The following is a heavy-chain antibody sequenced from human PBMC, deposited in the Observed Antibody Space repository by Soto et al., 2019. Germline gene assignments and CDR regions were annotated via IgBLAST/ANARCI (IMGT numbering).Heavy chain of an antibody. Sequence: GASVKVSCKASGGTFSGYAISWVRQAPGQGLEWMGGIIPIFGTANYAQKFQGRVTITADESTSTAYMELSSLRSEDTAVYYCARFGIAVSTNWFDPWGQGTLVTVSS. CDR3: ARFGIAVSTNWFDP. J-gene: IGHJ5*02. V-gene: IGHV1-69*13. D-gene: IGHD6-19*01. CDR1: GGTFSGYA. CDR2: IIPIFGTA.